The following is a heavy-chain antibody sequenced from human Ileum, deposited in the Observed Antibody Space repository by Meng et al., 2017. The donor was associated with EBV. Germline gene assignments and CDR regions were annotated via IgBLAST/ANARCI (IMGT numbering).Heavy chain of an antibody. CDR3: ARNVPGTSAYYD. D-gene: IGHD3-22*01. CDR1: GYSISGTNW. J-gene: IGHJ4*02. V-gene: IGHV4-28*01. CDR2: IYYSGST. Sequence: VHLRGRGPDLVEPSDTLSLTCAVSGYSISGTNWWGWTRHPPGKGLEWIGYIYYSGSTSYNPSLKTRLTMSVDTSKNQFSLNLNSVTAVYTAVYYCARNVPGTSAYYDWGQGTLVTVSS.